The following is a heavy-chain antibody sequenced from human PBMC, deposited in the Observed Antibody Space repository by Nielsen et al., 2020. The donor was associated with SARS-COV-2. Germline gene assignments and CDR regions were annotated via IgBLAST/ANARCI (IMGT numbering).Heavy chain of an antibody. D-gene: IGHD3-3*01. CDR1: GGTFSSYA. CDR3: ARDRVTIFGVVTWFDP. Sequence: SVKVSCKASGGTFSSYAISWLRQAPGQGLAGMGGIIPIFGTANYAQKFQGRVTITADESTSTAYMELSSLRSEDTAVYYCARDRVTIFGVVTWFDPWGQGTLVTVSS. V-gene: IGHV1-69*13. J-gene: IGHJ5*02. CDR2: IIPIFGTA.